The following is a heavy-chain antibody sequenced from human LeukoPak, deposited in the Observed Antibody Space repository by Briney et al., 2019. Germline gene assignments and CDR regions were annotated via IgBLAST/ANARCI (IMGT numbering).Heavy chain of an antibody. D-gene: IGHD3-10*01. CDR3: ASSRGGGLSMDFDY. Sequence: PSETLSLTCTVSGGSISSYYWSWIRQPPGKGLEWIGYIYYSGSTNYNPSLKSRVTISVDTSKNQFSLKLSSVTAADTAVYYCASSRGGGLSMDFDYWGQGTLVTVS. J-gene: IGHJ4*02. CDR1: GGSISSYY. V-gene: IGHV4-59*01. CDR2: IYYSGST.